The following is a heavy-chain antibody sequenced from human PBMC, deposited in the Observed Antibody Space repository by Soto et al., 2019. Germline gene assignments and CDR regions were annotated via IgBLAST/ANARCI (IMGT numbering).Heavy chain of an antibody. V-gene: IGHV1-18*01. CDR1: GYTFTSYV. CDR3: ARGRCSSTSCYKAYYYYYGMDV. J-gene: IGHJ6*02. Sequence: GASVKVSCKASGYTFTSYVISWVRQAPGQGLEWMGWISAYNGNTNYAQKLQGRVTMTTDTSTSTAYMELRSLRSDDTAVYYCARGRCSSTSCYKAYYYYYGMDVWGQGTTVTVS. CDR2: ISAYNGNT. D-gene: IGHD2-2*01.